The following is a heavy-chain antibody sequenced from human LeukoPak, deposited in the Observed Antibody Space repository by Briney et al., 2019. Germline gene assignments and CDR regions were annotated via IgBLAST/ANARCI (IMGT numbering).Heavy chain of an antibody. D-gene: IGHD4-11*01. CDR2: IRSKAYGGTT. J-gene: IGHJ3*02. CDR1: GFTFGDYA. V-gene: IGHV3-49*04. CDR3: TRVWDYSNYVSTGAFDI. Sequence: GGSLRLSCTASGFTFGDYAMSRVRQAPGKGLEWVGFIRSKAYGGTTEYAASVKGRFTISRDDSKSIAYLQMNSLKTEDTAVYYCTRVWDYSNYVSTGAFDIWGQGTMVTVSS.